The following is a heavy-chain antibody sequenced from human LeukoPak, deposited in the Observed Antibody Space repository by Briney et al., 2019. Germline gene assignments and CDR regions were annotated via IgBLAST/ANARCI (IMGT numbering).Heavy chain of an antibody. CDR3: ARGGSYFDISYYYFY. J-gene: IGHJ4*02. CDR2: IYSGGST. D-gene: IGHD3-22*01. CDR1: GFTVGSNT. Sequence: GGPLRLSCAASGFTVGSNTMSWVRQAPGKGLEWVSIIYSGGSTSYADSVKGRFTISRDNSKNTLYLQMNSLRTEDTAVYYCARGGSYFDISYYYFYWGQGTLVTVSS. V-gene: IGHV3-66*01.